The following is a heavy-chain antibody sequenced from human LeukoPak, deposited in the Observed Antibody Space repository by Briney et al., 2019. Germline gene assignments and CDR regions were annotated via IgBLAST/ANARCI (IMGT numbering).Heavy chain of an antibody. D-gene: IGHD3-22*01. J-gene: IGHJ4*02. Sequence: ASVKVSCKASGYTFTSYGISWVRQAPGQGLEWMGWISAYNGNTNYAQKLQGRVTMTTDTSTSTAYMELRSLRSDDTAVHYCARDKPYYYDSSGYYSVDYWGQGTLVTVSS. CDR3: ARDKPYYYDSSGYYSVDY. CDR1: GYTFTSYG. CDR2: ISAYNGNT. V-gene: IGHV1-18*01.